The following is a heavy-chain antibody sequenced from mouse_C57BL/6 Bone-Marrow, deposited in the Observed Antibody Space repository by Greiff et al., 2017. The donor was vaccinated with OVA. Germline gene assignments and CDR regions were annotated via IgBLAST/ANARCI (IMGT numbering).Heavy chain of an antibody. Sequence: EVKLVESGGGLVQPKGSLKLSCAASGFSFNTYAMNWVRQAPGKGLEWVARIRSKSNNYATYYADSVKDRFTISRDDSESMLYLQMNNLKTEDTAMYYCVRQEDAMDYWGQGTSVTVSS. CDR2: IRSKSNNYAT. CDR3: VRQEDAMDY. J-gene: IGHJ4*01. CDR1: GFSFNTYA. V-gene: IGHV10-1*01.